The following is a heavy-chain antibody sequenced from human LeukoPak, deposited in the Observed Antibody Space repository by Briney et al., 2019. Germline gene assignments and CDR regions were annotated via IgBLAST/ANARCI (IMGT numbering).Heavy chain of an antibody. J-gene: IGHJ5*02. CDR2: IKEDGSVK. Sequence: PGGSLRLSCAASGFTFSSFWMIWVRQAPGKGLEWVANIKEDGSVKNYVDSVKGRFTISRDNAKNSLFLQMNSLRAEDTAVYYCATDFYDSTWGQGTLVTVSS. D-gene: IGHD3-22*01. V-gene: IGHV3-7*03. CDR3: ATDFYDST. CDR1: GFTFSSFW.